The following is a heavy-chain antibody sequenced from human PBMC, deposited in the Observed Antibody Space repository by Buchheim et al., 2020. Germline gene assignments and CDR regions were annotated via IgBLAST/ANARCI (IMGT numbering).Heavy chain of an antibody. D-gene: IGHD6-13*01. J-gene: IGHJ4*01. V-gene: IGHV3-23*01. Sequence: EVQLLESGGGLVQPGGSLRLSCASSGFTFSDYAMSWVRQAPGKGLEWVSAISGSGTSKYSADSVKGRFTISRDNSKSTLYLQMNSLGAEDTAVYYYAKDGFWGSSWSFPDYWGQGTL. CDR1: GFTFSDYA. CDR3: AKDGFWGSSWSFPDY. CDR2: ISGSGTSK.